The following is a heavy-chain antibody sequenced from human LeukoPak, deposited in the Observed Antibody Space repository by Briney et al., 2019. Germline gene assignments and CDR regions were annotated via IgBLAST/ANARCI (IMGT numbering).Heavy chain of an antibody. J-gene: IGHJ5*02. V-gene: IGHV3-21*01. Sequence: GGSLRLSCAASGFTFSSYSMNWVRQAPGKGLEWVSSISSSSSYIYYADSVKGRFTISRDNAKNSLYLQMNSLRAEDTAVYYCARPLMYYYGSETYFWFDPWGQGTLVTVSS. CDR2: ISSSSSYI. D-gene: IGHD3-10*01. CDR1: GFTFSSYS. CDR3: ARPLMYYYGSETYFWFDP.